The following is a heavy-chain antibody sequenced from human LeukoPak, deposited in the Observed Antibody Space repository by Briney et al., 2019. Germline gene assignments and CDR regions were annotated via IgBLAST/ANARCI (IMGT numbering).Heavy chain of an antibody. CDR1: GFTFSSYS. Sequence: HPGGSLRLSCAASGFTFSSYSMNWVRQAPGKGLEWVSYISSSSGFTKYADSVRGRFTISRDNAKNSLYLQMNTLRVDDTAVYYCARGSPPGGWGQGTLVTVSS. CDR3: ARGSPPGG. CDR2: ISSSSGFT. V-gene: IGHV3-48*04. J-gene: IGHJ4*02.